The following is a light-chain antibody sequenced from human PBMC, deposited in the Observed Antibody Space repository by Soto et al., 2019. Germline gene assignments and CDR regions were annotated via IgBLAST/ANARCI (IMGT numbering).Light chain of an antibody. J-gene: IGKJ1*01. CDR1: QSLVHSDGNTY. CDR3: MQATHFPRT. CDR2: KIS. V-gene: IGKV2-24*01. Sequence: DIVLTQTPLSSPVTLGQPAFISYRSSQSLVHSDGNTYLSWLQHRPRQPPSLIIYKISNRFSGVPSRFRGNWAGTDFPLKISMVEAEDVGVYYCMQATHFPRTFGYGTKVEIK.